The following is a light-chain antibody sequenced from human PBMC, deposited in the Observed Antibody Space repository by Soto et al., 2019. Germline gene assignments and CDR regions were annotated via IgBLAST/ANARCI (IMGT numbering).Light chain of an antibody. CDR3: HHYGVSPIYT. J-gene: IGKJ3*01. Sequence: ETVLTQSPGTLSLSPGATATLSCRASQSVSRNYLAWFQQKPGQAPRLLIYGASTRATGIPDRFSGSGSGTDFTLTISRLKPEDFAVYYCHHYGVSPIYTFGPGTKLDFK. V-gene: IGKV3-20*01. CDR2: GAS. CDR1: QSVSRNY.